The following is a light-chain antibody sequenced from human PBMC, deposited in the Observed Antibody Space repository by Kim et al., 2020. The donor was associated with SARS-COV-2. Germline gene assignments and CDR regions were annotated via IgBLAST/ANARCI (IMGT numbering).Light chain of an antibody. V-gene: IGLV2-14*03. CDR2: DVS. J-gene: IGLJ1*01. CDR1: SSDVGGYNY. CDR3: SSYTRSSTNYV. Sequence: QSVLTQPASVSGSPGQSITISCTGTSSDVGGYNYVSWYQQHPGKAPKVIIYDVSNRPSGVSNRFSGSKSGNTASLTISGLQADDEADYYCSSYTRSSTNYVFGTGTKVTVL.